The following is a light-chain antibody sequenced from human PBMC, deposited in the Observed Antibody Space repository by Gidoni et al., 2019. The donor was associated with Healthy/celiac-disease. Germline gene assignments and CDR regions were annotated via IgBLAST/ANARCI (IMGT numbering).Light chain of an antibody. Sequence: DTQTTQFPSSLSASVGDRVTITCRASQGISNYLAWYQQKPGKVPKLLIYAASTLQSGVPSRFSGSGSGTDFTLTISSLQPEDVATYYCQKYNSAPWTFGQGTKVEIK. V-gene: IGKV1-27*01. J-gene: IGKJ1*01. CDR2: AAS. CDR3: QKYNSAPWT. CDR1: QGISNY.